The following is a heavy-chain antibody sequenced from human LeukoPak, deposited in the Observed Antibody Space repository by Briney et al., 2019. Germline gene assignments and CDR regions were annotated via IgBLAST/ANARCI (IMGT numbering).Heavy chain of an antibody. Sequence: SETLSLICTVSSGSISSYYWSWIRQPPGKGLEWIGYIYYSGNTNYNPSLKSRVTMSVDTSKNQFSLKLSSVTAADTAVYYCARDQGDILDYWGQGTLVTVSS. CDR3: ARDQGDILDY. V-gene: IGHV4-59*01. CDR1: SGSISSYY. D-gene: IGHD2-21*02. CDR2: IYYSGNT. J-gene: IGHJ4*02.